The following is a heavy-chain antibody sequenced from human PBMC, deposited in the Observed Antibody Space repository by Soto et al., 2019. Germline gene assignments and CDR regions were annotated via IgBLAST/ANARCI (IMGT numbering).Heavy chain of an antibody. V-gene: IGHV1-69*01. CDR2: IIPIFGTA. CDR3: ARERVQSSSPYYGMDV. Sequence: QVQLVQSGAEVKKPGSSVKVSCKASGGTFSSYAISWVRQAPGQGLEWMGGIIPIFGTAIYAQKFQGRVTITADESKSTAYMELSSLRSEDTAVYYCARERVQSSSPYYGMDVWGQGNTVTVSS. J-gene: IGHJ6*02. CDR1: GGTFSSYA. D-gene: IGHD6-6*01.